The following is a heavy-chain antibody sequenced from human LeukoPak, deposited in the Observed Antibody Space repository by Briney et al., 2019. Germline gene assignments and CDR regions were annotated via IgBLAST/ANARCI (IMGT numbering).Heavy chain of an antibody. V-gene: IGHV4-34*01. J-gene: IGHJ3*02. Sequence: PSETLSLTCAVYGGSFSGYYWSWIRQPPGKGLEWIGEINHSGSTNYNPSLKSRVTISVDTSKNQFSLKLSSVTAADTAVYYCARVGLEGYYGEDIWGQGTMVTVSS. CDR2: INHSGST. CDR1: GGSFSGYY. D-gene: IGHD3-22*01. CDR3: ARVGLEGYYGEDI.